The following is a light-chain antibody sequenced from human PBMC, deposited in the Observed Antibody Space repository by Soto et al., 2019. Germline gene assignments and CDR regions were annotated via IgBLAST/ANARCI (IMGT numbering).Light chain of an antibody. Sequence: DFQMTQSPSSLSASVGDRVTITCRASQGIRNDLGWYQQKPGKAPKRLIYATSSLQSGVPSRFSVSGSGTEFTLTISSRQSGDFVTYYSLLHNTHPYTFGQGTNLEIK. V-gene: IGKV1-17*01. CDR3: LLHNTHPYT. J-gene: IGKJ2*01. CDR1: QGIRND. CDR2: ATS.